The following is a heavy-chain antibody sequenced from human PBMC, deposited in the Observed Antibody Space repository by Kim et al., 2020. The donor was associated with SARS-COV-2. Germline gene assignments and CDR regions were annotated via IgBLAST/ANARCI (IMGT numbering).Heavy chain of an antibody. CDR3: AKGRIIVGATALDY. J-gene: IGHJ4*02. D-gene: IGHD1-26*01. Sequence: AEPVKGRFTISRDNAKNSLYLQRNSLRAEDTALYYCAKGRIIVGATALDYWGQGTLVTVSS. V-gene: IGHV3-9*01.